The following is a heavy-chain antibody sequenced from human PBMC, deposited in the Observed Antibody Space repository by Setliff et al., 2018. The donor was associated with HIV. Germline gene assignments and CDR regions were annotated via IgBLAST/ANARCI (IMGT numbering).Heavy chain of an antibody. V-gene: IGHV3-7*02. CDR3: ARLRINDF. J-gene: IGHJ4*02. CDR1: GFTFSSYW. CDR2: IKQDGSKA. Sequence: GGSLRLSCAASGFTFSSYWMSWVRQAPGKGLEWVADIKQDGSKAYYMDSVKGRFTISRDNAQNSLYLQMDGLRVEDTAVYYCARLRINDFWGQGTPVTVSS.